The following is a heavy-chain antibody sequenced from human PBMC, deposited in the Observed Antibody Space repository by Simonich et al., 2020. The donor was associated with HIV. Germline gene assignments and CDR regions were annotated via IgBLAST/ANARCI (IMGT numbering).Heavy chain of an antibody. D-gene: IGHD3-22*01. V-gene: IGHV4-34*01. Sequence: QVQLQQWGAGLLKPSETLSLTCAVYGGSFSNYYWTWIRQPPGKGLEWIGEINHSGNTNTNLSRKIRVTISADTSKNKFSLKLSFVTAADTAVYYCARHERHYYDSSGYYYGPALGYFQHWGQGTLVTVSS. CDR3: ARHERHYYDSSGYYYGPALGYFQH. CDR2: INHSGNT. CDR1: GGSFSNYY. J-gene: IGHJ1*01.